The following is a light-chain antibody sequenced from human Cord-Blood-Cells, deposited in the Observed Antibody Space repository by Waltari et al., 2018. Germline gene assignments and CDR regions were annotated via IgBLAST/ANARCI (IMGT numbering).Light chain of an antibody. V-gene: IGKV3-20*01. J-gene: IGKJ3*01. CDR1: QSVSSSY. CDR2: GAS. Sequence: EIALTQSPGTMSLSPGERATLSCRASQSVSSSYLAWYQQKPGQAPRLLIYGASSRATGIPDRFSGSGSATDFTLTISRLEPEDVAVYYCQQYDSSPFTFGPGTKVDIK. CDR3: QQYDSSPFT.